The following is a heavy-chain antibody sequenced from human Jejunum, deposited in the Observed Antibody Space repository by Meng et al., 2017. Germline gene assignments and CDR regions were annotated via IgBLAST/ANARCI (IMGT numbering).Heavy chain of an antibody. CDR3: ARTPLYSGSYYFDP. V-gene: IGHV4-61*03. D-gene: IGHD1-26*01. CDR2: VYYSGHT. J-gene: IGHJ4*02. Sequence: QGQLAESGPELVRPSDTLSLNCTVSGDSVSSDNYHWGWNRQPPGKGLEWIGYVYYSGHTDCNPSLKSRLSISIDTSKNHFSLKLSSVTAADTAVYYCARTPLYSGSYYFDPWGQGALVTVSS. CDR1: GDSVSSDNYH.